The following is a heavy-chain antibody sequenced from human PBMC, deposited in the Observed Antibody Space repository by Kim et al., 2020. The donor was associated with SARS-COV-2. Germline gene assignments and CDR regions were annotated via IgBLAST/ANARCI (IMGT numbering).Heavy chain of an antibody. V-gene: IGHV5-51*01. J-gene: IGHJ4*02. CDR3: ARLYGSGGGIFGY. Sequence: YSPSVQGQGTISADKSISTAYLQWSSLKASDTAMYYCARLYGSGGGIFGYWGQGTLVTVSS. D-gene: IGHD3-10*01.